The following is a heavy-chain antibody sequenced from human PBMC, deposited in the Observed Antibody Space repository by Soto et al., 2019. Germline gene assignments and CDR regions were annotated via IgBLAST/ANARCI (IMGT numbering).Heavy chain of an antibody. Sequence: EVQLVESGGGLVQPGGSLRLSCAASGFTFSTYWMHWVRQGPGRGLVWVSRISSAGSSTTYADSVKGRFTTSRDNARNTLYLQMDRMRAEDTAIYYGARATGSNNPFDSWGQGTLVTVSS. CDR2: ISSAGSST. J-gene: IGHJ4*02. D-gene: IGHD2-15*01. CDR1: GFTFSTYW. V-gene: IGHV3-74*01. CDR3: ARATGSNNPFDS.